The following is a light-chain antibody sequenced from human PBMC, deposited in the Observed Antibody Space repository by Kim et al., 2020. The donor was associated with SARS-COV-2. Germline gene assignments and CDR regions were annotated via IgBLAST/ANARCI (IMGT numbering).Light chain of an antibody. V-gene: IGKV3-11*01. CDR3: QQRSNWYT. J-gene: IGKJ2*01. CDR2: DAA. CDR1: QSVTSS. Sequence: SLSPEERATVSCRASQSVTSSFACYQQTPGQAPRLLIYDAANRATGIPARFSGSGSGTDFTLTISSLEPEDFAVYYCQQRSNWYTFGQGTKLEI.